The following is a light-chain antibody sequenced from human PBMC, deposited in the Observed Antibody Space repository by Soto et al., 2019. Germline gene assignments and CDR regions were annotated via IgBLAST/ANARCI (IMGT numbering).Light chain of an antibody. V-gene: IGLV2-8*01. Sequence: QSALTQPPSASGSPGQSVTISCTGTSSDVGAYKYVSWYQQYPGKAPKLMIYEVSKRPSGVPGRFSGSKSGNTASLTVSGLQAEDEADYYCTSYVGSDIWVFGGGTQLTVL. CDR3: TSYVGSDIWV. CDR2: EVS. J-gene: IGLJ3*02. CDR1: SSDVGAYKY.